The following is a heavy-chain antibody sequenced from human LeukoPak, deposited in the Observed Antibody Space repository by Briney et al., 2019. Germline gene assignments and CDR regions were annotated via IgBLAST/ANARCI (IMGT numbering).Heavy chain of an antibody. CDR3: ARDTQLGYCSGGSCFPYYYYGMDV. D-gene: IGHD2-15*01. Sequence: ASVKVSCKASDYTCTSYGISWVRQAPGQGLEWMGWISAYNGNTNYAQKLQGRVTMTTDTSTSTAYMELRSLRSDDTAVYYCARDTQLGYCSGGSCFPYYYYGMDVWGKGTTVTVSS. V-gene: IGHV1-18*04. J-gene: IGHJ6*04. CDR1: DYTCTSYG. CDR2: ISAYNGNT.